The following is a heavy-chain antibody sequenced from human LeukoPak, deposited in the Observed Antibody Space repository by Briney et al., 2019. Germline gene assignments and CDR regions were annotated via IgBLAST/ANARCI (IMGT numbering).Heavy chain of an antibody. J-gene: IGHJ4*02. V-gene: IGHV3-30*03. CDR1: GFTFSSYG. D-gene: IGHD6-19*01. Sequence: GGSLRLSCAASGFTFSSYGMHWVRQAPGKGLEWVAVISYDGSNKYYADSVKGRFTISRDNSKNTLYLQMNSLRAEDTAVYYRASKIAVARPCYWGQGTLVTVSS. CDR2: ISYDGSNK. CDR3: ASKIAVARPCY.